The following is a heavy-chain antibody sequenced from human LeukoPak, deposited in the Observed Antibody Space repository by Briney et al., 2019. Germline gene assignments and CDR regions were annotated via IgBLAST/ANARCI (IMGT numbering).Heavy chain of an antibody. CDR3: ARNAGYSYGYTPEGNWFDP. CDR2: VCYSGST. J-gene: IGHJ5*02. D-gene: IGHD5-18*01. CDR1: GGSVMSGSYY. Sequence: SETLSLTCTVSGGSVMSGSYYWSWIRQPPGKGLGWIGYVCYSGSTNYNPSLKSRVTISVDTSKNQFSLKLSSVTAADTAVYYCARNAGYSYGYTPEGNWFDPWGQGTLVTVSS. V-gene: IGHV4-61*01.